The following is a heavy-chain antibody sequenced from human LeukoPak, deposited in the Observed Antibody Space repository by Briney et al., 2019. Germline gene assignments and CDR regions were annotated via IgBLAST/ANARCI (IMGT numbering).Heavy chain of an antibody. CDR1: GYTFTGYY. V-gene: IGHV1-2*02. CDR2: INPNSGGT. J-gene: IGHJ6*03. D-gene: IGHD6-6*01. CDR3: ARGTAARPQQSRYYYYYYYMDV. Sequence: GASVKVSCKASGYTFTGYYMHWVRQAPGQGLEWMGWINPNSGGTNYAQKFQGRVTMTRDTSISTAYMELSRLRSDDTAVYYCARGTAARPQQSRYYYYYYYMDVWGKGTTVTVSS.